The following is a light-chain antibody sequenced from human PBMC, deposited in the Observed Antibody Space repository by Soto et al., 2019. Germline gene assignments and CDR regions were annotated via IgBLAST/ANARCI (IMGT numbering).Light chain of an antibody. Sequence: DIQMTQSPSTLSASVGDRVTITCRASQSISNWLAWYQQKPGKAPKLLIYDDSSLESGVPSRFSGSGSGTEFTLTISSLQPDDVATYYCQQSNSFWTFGQGTKVEIK. J-gene: IGKJ1*01. V-gene: IGKV1-5*01. CDR3: QQSNSFWT. CDR1: QSISNW. CDR2: DDS.